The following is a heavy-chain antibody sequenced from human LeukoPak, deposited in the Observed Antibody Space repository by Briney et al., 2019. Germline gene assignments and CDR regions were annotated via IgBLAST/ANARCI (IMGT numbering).Heavy chain of an antibody. Sequence: GGSLRLSCAASGFTFSSYWMSWVRQAPGKGLEWVANIKQDGSEKYYVDSVKGRFTISRDNAKNSLYQQMNSLRAEDTAVYYCARLRWFGELRFDYWGQGTLVTVSS. J-gene: IGHJ4*02. CDR1: GFTFSSYW. CDR3: ARLRWFGELRFDY. D-gene: IGHD3-10*01. CDR2: IKQDGSEK. V-gene: IGHV3-7*01.